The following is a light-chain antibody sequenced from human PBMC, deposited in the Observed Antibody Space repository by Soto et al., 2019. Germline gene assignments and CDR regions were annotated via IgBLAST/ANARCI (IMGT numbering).Light chain of an antibody. J-gene: IGKJ1*01. Sequence: DIQMTQSPSSLSASVRDRVTITCRASQNTRGYLNWYQQKPGKAPKLLIYAASSLQSGIPSRFSGSGSETDFTLTISSLQPEDSATYYCQQSYSTPWTFGQGTMVDIK. CDR3: QQSYSTPWT. CDR1: QNTRGY. V-gene: IGKV1-39*01. CDR2: AAS.